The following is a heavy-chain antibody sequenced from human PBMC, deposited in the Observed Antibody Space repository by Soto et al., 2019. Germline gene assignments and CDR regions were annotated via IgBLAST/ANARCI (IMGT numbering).Heavy chain of an antibody. CDR2: IIPIFGTA. J-gene: IGHJ6*02. V-gene: IGHV1-69*13. D-gene: IGHD6-13*01. CDR3: ARDLLQQLGLGYYYYGMEV. CDR1: GGTFSSYA. Sequence: SVKVSCKASGGTFSSYAISWVRQAPGQGLEWMGGIIPIFGTANYAQKFQGRVTITADESTSTAYMELRSLRSEDRPVYYCARDLLQQLGLGYYYYGMEVWGQGTTVTVSS.